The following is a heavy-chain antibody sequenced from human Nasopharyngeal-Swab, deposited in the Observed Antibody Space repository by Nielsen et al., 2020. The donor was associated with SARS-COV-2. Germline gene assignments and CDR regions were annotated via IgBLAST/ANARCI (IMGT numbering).Heavy chain of an antibody. D-gene: IGHD2-8*02. CDR1: GGSISSYY. V-gene: IGHV4-59*08. CDR2: IYYSGGT. Sequence: SETLSLTCTVSGGSISSYYWSWIRQPPGKGLEWIGYIYYSGGTNYNPSLKSRVTISVDTSKNQFSLKLSSVTAADTAVYYCARLSGDYYYGMDVWGQGTTVTVSS. J-gene: IGHJ6*02. CDR3: ARLSGDYYYGMDV.